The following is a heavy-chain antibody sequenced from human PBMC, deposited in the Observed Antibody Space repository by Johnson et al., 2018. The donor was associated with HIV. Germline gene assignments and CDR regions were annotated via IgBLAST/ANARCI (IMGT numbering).Heavy chain of an antibody. Sequence: VQLVESGGAVVRPGGSLRLSCVGSGFRFEDYGMNWVRQTPGKGLEWVSVIYSGGSTYYADSVKGRFTISRDNSTNTLYLKMNSMIAEVTAVYYCSRDVDKDAFDIWGQGTMVTVSS. CDR2: IYSGGST. D-gene: IGHD3-22*01. CDR3: SRDVDKDAFDI. J-gene: IGHJ3*02. CDR1: GFRFEDYG. V-gene: IGHV3-66*01.